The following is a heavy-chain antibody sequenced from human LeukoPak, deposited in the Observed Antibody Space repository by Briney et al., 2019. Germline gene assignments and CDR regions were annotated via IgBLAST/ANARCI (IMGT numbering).Heavy chain of an antibody. CDR3: ARDGDWGNWFDP. D-gene: IGHD7-27*01. CDR1: GYTFTGYY. V-gene: IGHV1-2*02. CDR2: INPNSGGT. J-gene: IGHJ5*02. Sequence: ASVKVSYKASGYTFTGYYMHWVRQAPGQGLEWMGWINPNSGGTNYTQKFQGRVTMTRDTSISTAYMELSRLRSDDTAVYYCARDGDWGNWFDPWGQGTLVTVSS.